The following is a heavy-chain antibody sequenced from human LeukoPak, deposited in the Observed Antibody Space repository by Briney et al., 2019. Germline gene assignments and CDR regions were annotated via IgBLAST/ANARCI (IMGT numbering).Heavy chain of an antibody. V-gene: IGHV3-33*08. CDR3: ARDGYSGYDFYFDY. D-gene: IGHD5-12*01. Sequence: GGSLRLSCAASGFTLSNAWMTWVRQAPGKGLEWVAVIWFDGSDKYYADSVKGRLTISRDNSKNTLYLQMNSLRAEDTAVYYCARDGYSGYDFYFDYWGQGSLVTVSS. CDR2: IWFDGSDK. CDR1: GFTLSNAW. J-gene: IGHJ4*02.